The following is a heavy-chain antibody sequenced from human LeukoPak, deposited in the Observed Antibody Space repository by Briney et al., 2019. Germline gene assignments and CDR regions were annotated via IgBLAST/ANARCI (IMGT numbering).Heavy chain of an antibody. CDR3: AGSAPGYSSGWYYY. V-gene: IGHV4-38-2*02. CDR1: GYSISSGYY. D-gene: IGHD6-19*01. CDR2: IYHSGST. Sequence: SETLSLTCTVSGYSISSGYYWGWIRQPPGKGLEWIGSIYHSGSTYYNPSLKSRVTISVDTSKNQFSLKLSSVTAADTAVYYCAGSAPGYSSGWYYYWGQGTLVTVSS. J-gene: IGHJ4*02.